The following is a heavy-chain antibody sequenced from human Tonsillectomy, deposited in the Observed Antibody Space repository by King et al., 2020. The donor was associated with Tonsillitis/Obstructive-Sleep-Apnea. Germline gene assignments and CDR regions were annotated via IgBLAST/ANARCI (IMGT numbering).Heavy chain of an antibody. CDR2: IYYSGHT. CDR1: GGSISSDY. J-gene: IGHJ3*02. CDR3: ARFEVAEDAFDI. D-gene: IGHD2-21*01. Sequence: QLQESGPGLVKPSETLSLTCTVSGGSISSDYWSWIRQPPGKGLEWIGYIYYSGHTNYNPSLKGRVTISVDTSKNQFSLKLSSVTAADTAVYYCARFEVAEDAFDIWGQGTRVTVSS. V-gene: IGHV4-59*01.